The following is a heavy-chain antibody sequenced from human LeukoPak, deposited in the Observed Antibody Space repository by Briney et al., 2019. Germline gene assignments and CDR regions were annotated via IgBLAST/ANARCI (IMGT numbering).Heavy chain of an antibody. J-gene: IGHJ4*01. V-gene: IGHV1-2*02. Sequence: ASVKVSCKASGYTFTGYYMHWVRQAPGQGLEGRGWINPNSGGTNYAQKFQGRVTMTRDTSISTAYMELSSLRSDDTAVYYCAREGCSGGSCYFDYWGQGSLVTVSS. CDR3: AREGCSGGSCYFDY. CDR2: INPNSGGT. CDR1: GYTFTGYY. D-gene: IGHD2-15*01.